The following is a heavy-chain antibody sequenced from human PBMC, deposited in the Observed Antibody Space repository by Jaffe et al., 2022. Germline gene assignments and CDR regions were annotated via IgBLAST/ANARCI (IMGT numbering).Heavy chain of an antibody. CDR2: TVPSGDT. V-gene: IGHV3-13*01. CDR3: AREIPQLGHWYFDL. J-gene: IGHJ2*01. CDR1: GFTFSSHD. Sequence: EVQLVESGGGLVQPGGSLRLSCAASGFTFSSHDIHWVRQGTGQGLEWLSGTVPSGDTSYLGSVKGRFTVSRDNGKNSLFLQMNNLRAGDTAVYFCAREIPQLGHWYFDLWGRGTLVTVSS. D-gene: IGHD1-1*01.